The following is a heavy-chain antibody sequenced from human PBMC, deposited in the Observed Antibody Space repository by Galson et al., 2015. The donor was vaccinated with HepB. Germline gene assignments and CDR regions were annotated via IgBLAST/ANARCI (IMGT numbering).Heavy chain of an antibody. D-gene: IGHD1-26*01. V-gene: IGHV3-30*18. J-gene: IGHJ4*02. CDR3: AKESRWELGHFGGGYFDY. Sequence: SLRLSCAASGFTFSSYGMHWVRQAPGKGLEWVAVISYDGSNKYYADSVKGRFTISRDNSKNTLYLQMNSLRAEDTAVYYCAKESRWELGHFGGGYFDYWGQGTLVTVSS. CDR2: ISYDGSNK. CDR1: GFTFSSYG.